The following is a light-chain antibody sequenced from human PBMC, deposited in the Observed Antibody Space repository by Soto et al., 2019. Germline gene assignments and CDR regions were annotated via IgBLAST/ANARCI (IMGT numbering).Light chain of an antibody. J-gene: IGKJ3*01. Sequence: EIVLTQSPGTLSLSPGEGATLSCRASQSVYVNLAWYQQKPGQSPRLLIYGASTRATDIPDRFSGSASDTDFALTISSLEPEDFAVYYCQQYSGSPFTFGPGTKVNIK. CDR2: GAS. V-gene: IGKV3-20*01. CDR1: QSVYVN. CDR3: QQYSGSPFT.